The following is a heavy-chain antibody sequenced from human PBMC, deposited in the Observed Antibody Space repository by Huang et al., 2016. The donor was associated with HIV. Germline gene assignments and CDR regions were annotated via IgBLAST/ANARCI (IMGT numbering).Heavy chain of an antibody. CDR3: ARATYYDFWSGYRSFDY. J-gene: IGHJ4*02. V-gene: IGHV1-69*13. Sequence: QVQLVQSGAEVKKPGSSVKVSCKASGGTFSSYAISWVRQAPGQGLEWRGGLIPIFGTANYAQKFQGRVTITADESTSTAYMELSSLISEDTAVYYCARATYYDFWSGYRSFDYWGQGTLVTVSS. CDR2: LIPIFGTA. D-gene: IGHD3-3*01. CDR1: GGTFSSYA.